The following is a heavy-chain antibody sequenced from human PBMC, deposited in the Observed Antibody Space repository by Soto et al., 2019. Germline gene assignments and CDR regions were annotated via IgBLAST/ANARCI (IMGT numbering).Heavy chain of an antibody. Sequence: SVKVSCKASGFTFTSSAVQWVRQARGQRLEWIGWIVVGSGNTNYAQKFQERVTITRDMSTSTAYMELSSLRSEDTAVYYCAADSGSRITMVRGVILFDYWGQGTLVTVSS. CDR1: GFTFTSSA. CDR3: AADSGSRITMVRGVILFDY. V-gene: IGHV1-58*01. D-gene: IGHD3-10*01. CDR2: IVVGSGNT. J-gene: IGHJ4*02.